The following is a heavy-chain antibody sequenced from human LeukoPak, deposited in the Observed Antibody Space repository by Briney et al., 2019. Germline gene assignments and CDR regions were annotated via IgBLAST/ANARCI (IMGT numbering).Heavy chain of an antibody. CDR3: ARSSGWGPLYYFDY. J-gene: IGHJ4*02. Sequence: ASVKVSCKASGYTFTSYGISWVRQAPGQGLEWMGWINPNSGGTNYAQKFQGWVTMTRDTSISTAYMELSRLRSDDTAVYYCARSSGWGPLYYFDYWGQGTLVTVSS. CDR1: GYTFTSYG. CDR2: INPNSGGT. V-gene: IGHV1-2*04. D-gene: IGHD6-19*01.